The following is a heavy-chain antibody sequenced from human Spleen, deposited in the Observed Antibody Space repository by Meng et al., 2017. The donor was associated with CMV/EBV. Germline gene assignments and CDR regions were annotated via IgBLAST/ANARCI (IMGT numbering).Heavy chain of an antibody. J-gene: IGHJ5*02. CDR3: VRDFGYCSTTRCNWFDP. CDR1: GYTFTGYY. V-gene: IGHV1-2*02. D-gene: IGHD2-2*03. CDR2: IDPNSGGT. Sequence: ASVKVSCKASGYTFTGYYIHWVRQAPGQGLEWMGWIDPNSGGTNYAQKFQGRVTMTRDTSISTAYMELSGLRSDDRAVYYCVRDFGYCSTTRCNWFDPWGQGTLVTVSS.